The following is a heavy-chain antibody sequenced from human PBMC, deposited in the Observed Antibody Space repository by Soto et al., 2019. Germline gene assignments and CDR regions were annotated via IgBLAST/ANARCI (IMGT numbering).Heavy chain of an antibody. V-gene: IGHV3-7*01. D-gene: IGHD2-2*01. J-gene: IGHJ6*03. CDR1: GFTFSSYW. CDR3: AREDIVVVPAATYYYYYYYMDV. Sequence: GGSLRLSCAASGFTFSSYWMSWVRQAPGKGLEWVANIKQDGSEKYYVDSVKGRFTISRDNAKNSLYLQMNSLRAEDTAVYYCAREDIVVVPAATYYYYYYYMDVWGKGTTVTVSS. CDR2: IKQDGSEK.